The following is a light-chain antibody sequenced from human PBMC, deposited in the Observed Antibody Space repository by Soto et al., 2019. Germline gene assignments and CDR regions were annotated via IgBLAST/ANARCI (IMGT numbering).Light chain of an antibody. CDR1: SSDVGGYNY. CDR3: SSYTGSSTYV. CDR2: DVS. V-gene: IGLV2-14*03. Sequence: QSVLTQSASVSGSPGQSITISCTGTSSDVGGYNYVSWYQQHPGKAPKLMIYDVSNRPSGVSNRFSGSKSGNTASLTISGLQAEDESDYYCSSYTGSSTYVFGTGTKLTVL. J-gene: IGLJ1*01.